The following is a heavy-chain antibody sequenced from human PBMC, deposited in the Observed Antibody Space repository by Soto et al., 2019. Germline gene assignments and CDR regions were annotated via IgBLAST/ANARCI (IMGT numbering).Heavy chain of an antibody. CDR3: VKERYGQLWLEDYGRDG. CDR2: ISYDASDK. CDR1: AFTFSSYR. V-gene: IGHV3-30*18. J-gene: IGHJ6*01. D-gene: IGHD5-18*01. Sequence: QVQLVESGGGVVQPGRSLRLSCAASAFTFSSYRIHWVRQAPGKGLDWVAVISYDASDKYYADSVTGRFTISRDNSKNTLYLQMNSLRAEDTAVYYCVKERYGQLWLEDYGRDGLGQGTTVTFAS.